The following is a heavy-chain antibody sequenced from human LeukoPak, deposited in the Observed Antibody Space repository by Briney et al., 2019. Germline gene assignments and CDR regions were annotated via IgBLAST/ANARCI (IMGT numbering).Heavy chain of an antibody. CDR2: FDPEDGET. J-gene: IGHJ4*02. Sequence: GASVKVSCKVSGYTLTELSMHWVRQAPGKGLEWMGGFDPEDGETIYAQKFQGRVTMTEDTSTDTAYMELSSLRSEDTAVYYCATVVTGITGTTEEDYWGQGTLVTVSS. V-gene: IGHV1-24*01. D-gene: IGHD1-7*01. CDR3: ATVVTGITGTTEEDY. CDR1: GYTLTELS.